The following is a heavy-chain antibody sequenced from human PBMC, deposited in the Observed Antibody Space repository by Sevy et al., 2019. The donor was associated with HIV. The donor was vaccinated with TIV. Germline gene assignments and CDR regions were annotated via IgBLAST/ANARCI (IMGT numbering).Heavy chain of an antibody. J-gene: IGHJ5*02. D-gene: IGHD2-15*01. CDR1: GFTVSSNY. Sequence: GGSLRLSCAASGFTVSSNYMSWVRQAPGKGLEWVSVIYSGGSTYYADSVKGRFTISRDNSKNTLYLQMNSLRAEDTAVYYCARDLNDCSGGSCYWFDPWGQGTLVTVSS. V-gene: IGHV3-53*01. CDR2: IYSGGST. CDR3: ARDLNDCSGGSCYWFDP.